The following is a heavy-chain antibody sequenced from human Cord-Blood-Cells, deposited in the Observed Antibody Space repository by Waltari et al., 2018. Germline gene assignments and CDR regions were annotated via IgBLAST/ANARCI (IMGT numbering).Heavy chain of an antibody. CDR3: ARDRTSGSYPYYFDY. V-gene: IGHV3-74*01. CDR1: GFTFSSYW. CDR2: INKGGSNT. Sequence: EVQLVESGGGLVQPGGSLRLSCAASGFTFSSYWMHWVRQAPGKGLVLVSSINKGGSNTSYADPVKGRFTHSRDNAKNTLYLQMNSLRAEDTAVYYCARDRTSGSYPYYFDYWGQGTLVTVSS. J-gene: IGHJ4*02. D-gene: IGHD1-26*01.